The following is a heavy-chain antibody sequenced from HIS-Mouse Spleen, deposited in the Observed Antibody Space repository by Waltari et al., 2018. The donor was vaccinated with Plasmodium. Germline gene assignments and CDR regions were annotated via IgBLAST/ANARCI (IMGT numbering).Heavy chain of an antibody. CDR3: ASSWYWYFDL. CDR2: IKQDGSEK. J-gene: IGHJ2*01. Sequence: EVQLVESGGGLVQPGGSLRLSCAASGFTFSRYWMNWVRQAPGKGLEWVANIKQDGSEKYYVDSVKGRFTISRDNAKNSLYLQMNSLRAEDTAVYYCASSWYWYFDLWGRGTLVTVSS. CDR1: GFTFSRYW. D-gene: IGHD6-13*01. V-gene: IGHV3-7*01.